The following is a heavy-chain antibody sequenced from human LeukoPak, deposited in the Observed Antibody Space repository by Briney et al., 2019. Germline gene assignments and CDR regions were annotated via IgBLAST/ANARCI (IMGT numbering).Heavy chain of an antibody. J-gene: IGHJ5*02. V-gene: IGHV4-34*01. D-gene: IGHD2-15*01. Sequence: PSETLSLTCAVYGGSFSGYYWSWIRQPPGQGLEWIGEINHSGSTNYNPSLKSRVSISVDTSKNQFSLRLSSVTATDTAVYYCAREVVVVVAALNWFNPCGQGTQVTVSS. CDR1: GGSFSGYY. CDR3: AREVVVVVAALNWFNP. CDR2: INHSGST.